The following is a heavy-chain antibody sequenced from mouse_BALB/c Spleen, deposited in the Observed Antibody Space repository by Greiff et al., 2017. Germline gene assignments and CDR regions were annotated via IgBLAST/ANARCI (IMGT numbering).Heavy chain of an antibody. CDR1: GFSLTSYD. CDR2: IWTGGGT. V-gene: IGHV2-9-2*01. CDR3: VRDRGPGAMDY. Sequence: VQVVESGPGLVAPSQSLSITCTVSGFSLTSYDISWIRQPPGKGLEWLGVIWTGGGTNYNSAFMSRLSISKDNSKSQVFLKMNSLQTDDTAIYYCVRDRGPGAMDYWGQGTSVTVSS. J-gene: IGHJ4*01.